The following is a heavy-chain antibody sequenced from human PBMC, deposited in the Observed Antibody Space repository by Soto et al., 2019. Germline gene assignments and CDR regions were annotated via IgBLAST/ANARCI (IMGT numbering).Heavy chain of an antibody. V-gene: IGHV4-34*01. D-gene: IGHD3-10*01. CDR1: GGSFSGYY. J-gene: IGHJ4*02. CDR2: INHSGST. CDR3: ASQGMVRGVISY. Sequence: PSETLSLTCAVYGGSFSGYYWSWIRQPPGKGLEWIGEINHSGSTNYNPSLKSRVTISVDTSKNQFSLKLSSVTAADTAVYYCASQGMVRGVISYWGQGTLVTVSS.